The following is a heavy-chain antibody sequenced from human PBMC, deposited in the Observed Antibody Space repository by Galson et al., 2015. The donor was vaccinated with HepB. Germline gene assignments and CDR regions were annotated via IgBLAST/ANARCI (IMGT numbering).Heavy chain of an antibody. CDR3: ARRDLSTGWYYFDY. D-gene: IGHD6-19*01. J-gene: IGHJ4*02. CDR1: GYSFPTYW. CDR2: IFPGDSDT. V-gene: IGHV5-51*01. Sequence: QSGAEVKKPGESLKISCKGSGYSFPTYWIGWVRQMPGKGLEWMGIIFPGDSDTRYSPSFEGQVTISADKSINTAYLQWSSLKASDTAMYYCARRDLSTGWYYFDYWGQGTLVTVSS.